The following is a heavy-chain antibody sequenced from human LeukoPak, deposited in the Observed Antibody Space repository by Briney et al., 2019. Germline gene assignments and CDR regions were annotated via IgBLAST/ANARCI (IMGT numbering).Heavy chain of an antibody. CDR2: IHHGGST. J-gene: IGHJ4*02. V-gene: IGHV4-39*01. CDR3: ARLPFCGTTSCPFDY. Sequence: SETLSLTCTVSGGSISSSSYNWAWIRQPPGKGLEWIGAIHHGGSTYYNPSLKSRVTISVDTSKNQFSLKLSSVTAADTAFYYCARLPFCGTTSCPFDYWGQGTLATVSS. CDR1: GGSISSSSYN. D-gene: IGHD2-2*01.